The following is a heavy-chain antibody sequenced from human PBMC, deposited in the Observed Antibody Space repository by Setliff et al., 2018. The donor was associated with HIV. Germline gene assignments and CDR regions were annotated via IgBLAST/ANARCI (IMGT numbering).Heavy chain of an antibody. J-gene: IGHJ5*02. V-gene: IGHV4-61*09. CDR1: GDSISSGNYY. CDR3: ARCSGRFGAVTWFDP. D-gene: IGHD3-10*02. CDR2: IYASGNT. Sequence: SETLSLTCTVSGDSISSGNYYWSWIRQPAGKGLEWIGHIYASGNTYYNPFLKSRVTISGDTSKNQFSLKLTSVTAADTAVYYCARCSGRFGAVTWFDPWGHGMLVTVSS.